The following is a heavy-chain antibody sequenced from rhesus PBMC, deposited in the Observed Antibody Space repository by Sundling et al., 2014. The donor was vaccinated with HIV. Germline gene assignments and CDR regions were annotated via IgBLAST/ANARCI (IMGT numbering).Heavy chain of an antibody. V-gene: IGHV3S4*01. J-gene: IGHJ6*01. CDR1: GFTFTSYD. CDR3: TRVRGYCTGSGCYVYGLDS. Sequence: EVQLVESGGGLVQPGGSLRLSCAASGFTFTSYDMSWVRQTLGKGLEWVSSITNTGKFIFYADSVKGRFAMSRDNAKNSLSLQMNSLKTEDTAVYYCTRVRGYCTGSGCYVYGLDSWGQGVVVTVSS. D-gene: IGHD2-21*01. CDR2: ITNTGKFI.